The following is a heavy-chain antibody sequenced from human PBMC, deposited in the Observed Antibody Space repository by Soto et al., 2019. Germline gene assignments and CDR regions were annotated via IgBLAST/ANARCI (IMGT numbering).Heavy chain of an antibody. J-gene: IGHJ3*02. CDR3: ALGVYGSANYYTAPSDFDI. V-gene: IGHV1-69*06. CDR2: TIPVFNTA. D-gene: IGHD3-10*01. Sequence: QVQLEQSGAEVKKPGSSVKVSCKASGGTLSDHGVAWLRQAPGQGLEWMGGTIPVFNTAKYAQKFKGRVTVTADKFTNIPYMELSSLRSEDTAFYFCALGVYGSANYYTAPSDFDICGQGTMVIVSS. CDR1: GGTLSDHG.